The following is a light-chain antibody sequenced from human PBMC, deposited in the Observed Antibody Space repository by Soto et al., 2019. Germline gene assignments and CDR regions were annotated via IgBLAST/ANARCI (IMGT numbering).Light chain of an antibody. J-gene: IGKJ1*01. V-gene: IGKV3-20*01. CDR2: GAS. CDR3: QHYVTSLTT. Sequence: EVVLTQSPATLSVSPGDRATLSCRASQSVSNNYLAWYQQKPGQAPRLLIFGASIRVTGIPDRFIGSGSGTDFTLTISRLEPEDFAVYYCQHYVTSLTTFGQGTKVDIK. CDR1: QSVSNNY.